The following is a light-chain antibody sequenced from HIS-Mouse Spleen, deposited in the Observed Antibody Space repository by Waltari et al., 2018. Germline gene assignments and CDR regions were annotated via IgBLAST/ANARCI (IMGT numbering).Light chain of an antibody. J-gene: IGKJ2*01. CDR2: AAS. CDR3: QQYYSYPYT. CDR1: QGLSSY. V-gene: IGKV1-8*01. Sequence: AIRMTQSPSSFSASTGDRVTITCRASQGLSSYLAWYQQKPGKAPKLLIYAASTLQSGVPSRFSGSGSGTDFTLTISCLQSEDFATYYCQQYYSYPYTFGQGTKLEIK.